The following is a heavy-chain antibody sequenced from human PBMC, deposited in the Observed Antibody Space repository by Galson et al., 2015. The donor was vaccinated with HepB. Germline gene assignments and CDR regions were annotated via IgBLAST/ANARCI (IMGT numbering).Heavy chain of an antibody. J-gene: IGHJ4*02. Sequence: SLRLSCAASGFTFNNYWMHWVRQAPGKGLEWVSRIDNDGAGTDYGDSVKGRFTISRDNAKNTLYLVMSSLRADDTAVYFCARRQCIGASCYLDSWGQGTLVTVSS. D-gene: IGHD4/OR15-4a*01. V-gene: IGHV3-74*01. CDR1: GFTFNNYW. CDR2: IDNDGAGT. CDR3: ARRQCIGASCYLDS.